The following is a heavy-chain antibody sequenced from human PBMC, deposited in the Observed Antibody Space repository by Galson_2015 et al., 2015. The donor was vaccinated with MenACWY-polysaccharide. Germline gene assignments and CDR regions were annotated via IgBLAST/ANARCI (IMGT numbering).Heavy chain of an antibody. CDR3: AKSNSGYSNIRHWDY. V-gene: IGHV3-23*01. Sequence: SLRLSCAAPGFTFSGYAMTWLRQAPGKGLDWVSSISGGGATTNYADSVKGRFTISRDNSKNTLYLQMNSLRAEDTSIYYCAKSNSGYSNIRHWDYWSQGTLVTVST. D-gene: IGHD6-13*01. J-gene: IGHJ4*01. CDR1: GFTFSGYA. CDR2: ISGGGATT.